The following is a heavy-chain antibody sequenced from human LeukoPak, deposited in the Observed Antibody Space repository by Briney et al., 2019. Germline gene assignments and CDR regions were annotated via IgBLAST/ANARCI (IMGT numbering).Heavy chain of an antibody. Sequence: PSETLSLTCAVYGGSFRGYYWSCIRQPPGKGLEWIGEINHRGSTNYNPSLKSRVIISVDTSKNQISLKLSSVTAADTAVYYCARAGDNSGYADYWGQGTLVTVSS. D-gene: IGHD3-22*01. V-gene: IGHV4-34*01. CDR1: GGSFRGYY. J-gene: IGHJ4*02. CDR2: INHRGST. CDR3: ARAGDNSGYADY.